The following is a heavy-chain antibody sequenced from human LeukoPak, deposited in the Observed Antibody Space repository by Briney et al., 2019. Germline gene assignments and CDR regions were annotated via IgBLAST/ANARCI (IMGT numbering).Heavy chain of an antibody. J-gene: IGHJ6*03. CDR2: IYTSGST. CDR3: ARQSPQTGPRSHYYYMDV. D-gene: IGHD3-9*01. Sequence: SETLSLTCTVSGGSISSYYWSWIRRPPGKGLEWIGYIYTSGSTNYNPSLKSRVTISVDTSKNQFSLKLSSVTAADTAVYYCARQSPQTGPRSHYYYMDVWGKGTTVTVSS. V-gene: IGHV4-4*09. CDR1: GGSISSYY.